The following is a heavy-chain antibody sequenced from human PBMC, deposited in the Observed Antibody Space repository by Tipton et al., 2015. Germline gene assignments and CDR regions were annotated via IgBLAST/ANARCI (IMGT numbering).Heavy chain of an antibody. CDR2: IYYSGST. D-gene: IGHD6-13*01. Sequence: TLSLTCTVSGGSIGSYYWSWIRQPPGKGLEWIGYIYYSGSTKYNPSLKSRVTISVDTSKNQFSLKLSSVTAADTAVYYCAREIAARKAYNWFDPWGQGTLVTVSS. CDR3: AREIAARKAYNWFDP. J-gene: IGHJ5*02. V-gene: IGHV4-59*01. CDR1: GGSIGSYY.